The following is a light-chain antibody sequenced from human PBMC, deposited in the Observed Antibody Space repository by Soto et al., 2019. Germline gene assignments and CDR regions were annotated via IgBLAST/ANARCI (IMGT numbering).Light chain of an antibody. CDR3: SSYTGPGNCV. CDR1: SSDVGGYNF. J-gene: IGLJ1*01. Sequence: QSALTQPASVSGSPGQSITISCTGTSSDVGGYNFVSWYQQHPGKAPKLMIYEVSNRPSGVSNRFSGSKSGNTASLTISGLQAEDEADYYCSSYTGPGNCVFGTGTKLTVL. V-gene: IGLV2-14*01. CDR2: EVS.